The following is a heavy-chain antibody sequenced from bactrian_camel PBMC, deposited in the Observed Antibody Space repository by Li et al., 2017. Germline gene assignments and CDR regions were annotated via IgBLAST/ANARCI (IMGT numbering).Heavy chain of an antibody. CDR1: GFTFSRYY. D-gene: IGHD1*01. Sequence: HVQLVESGGGLVQPGGSLRLSCAVSGFTFSRYYMTWVRQNPGKGLEWVSSIYSDGRTTYYADSVKGRFTISRDNAKNTLSLQMNSLKSEDTALYYCATVDETDAYNYWGQGTQVTVS. J-gene: IGHJ4*01. CDR2: IYSDGRTT. CDR3: ATVDETDAYNY. V-gene: IGHV3-2*01.